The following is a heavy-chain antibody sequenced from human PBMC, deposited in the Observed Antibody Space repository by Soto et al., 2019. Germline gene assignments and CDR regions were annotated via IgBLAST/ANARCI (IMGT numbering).Heavy chain of an antibody. CDR2: INPKFGDT. CDR3: ARTMDYYYGPGSGNGHGF. J-gene: IGHJ6*02. CDR1: GYTFTSYY. Sequence: QVQLVQSGAEMKEPGDSVRVSCEASGYTFTSYYIHWVRQAPGQGLEWMGWINPKFGDTTYAQDFQGRVSMTRDMSISTVYMELSRLPSDATAIYYCARTMDYYYGPGSGNGHGFWGQGTTVTVFS. D-gene: IGHD3-10*01. V-gene: IGHV1-2*02.